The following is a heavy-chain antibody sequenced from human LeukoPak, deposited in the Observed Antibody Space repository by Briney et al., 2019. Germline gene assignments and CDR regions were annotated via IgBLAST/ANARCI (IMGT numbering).Heavy chain of an antibody. CDR2: INPNSGGT. D-gene: IGHD3-22*01. V-gene: IGHV1-2*02. Sequence: ASVKVSCKASGYTFTGYYMHWVRQAPGQGLEWMGWINPNSGGTNYAQKFQGRVTMTRDTSISTAYMELSRLRSDDTAVYYCARDRYPYYYDSSGYYAATDYWGQGTLVTVSS. CDR3: ARDRYPYYYDSSGYYAATDY. J-gene: IGHJ4*02. CDR1: GYTFTGYY.